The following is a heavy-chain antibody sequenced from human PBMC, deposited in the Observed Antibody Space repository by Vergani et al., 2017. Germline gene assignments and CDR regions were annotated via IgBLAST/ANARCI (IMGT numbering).Heavy chain of an antibody. V-gene: IGHV3-7*01. CDR2: IKQDGSEK. CDR1: GFTFSSSW. CDR3: AREGPDYYYYYMDV. J-gene: IGHJ6*03. Sequence: EVQLVESGGGLVQPGGSLRLSCAASGFTFSSSWMSWVRQAPGKGLEWVANIKQDGSEKYYVDSVKGRFTISRDNAKNSLYLQMNSLRAEDTAVYYCAREGPDYYYYYMDVWGKGTTVTVSS.